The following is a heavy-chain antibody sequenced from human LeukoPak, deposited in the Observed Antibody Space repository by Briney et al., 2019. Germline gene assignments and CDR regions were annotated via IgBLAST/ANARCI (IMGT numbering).Heavy chain of an antibody. CDR1: GFTFSSYS. D-gene: IGHD3-3*01. CDR2: ISSSSSTI. V-gene: IGHV3-48*01. CDR3: AKAMRRGLLEWLLLDAFDI. Sequence: GGSLRLSCPASGFTFSSYSMNWVRQAPGKGLEWVSYISSSSSTIYYADSVKGRFTISRDNAKNSLYLQMNILRAEDTAVYYCAKAMRRGLLEWLLLDAFDIWGQGTMVTVSS. J-gene: IGHJ3*02.